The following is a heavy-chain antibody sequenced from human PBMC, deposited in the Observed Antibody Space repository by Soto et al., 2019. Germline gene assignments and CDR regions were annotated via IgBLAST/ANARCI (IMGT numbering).Heavy chain of an antibody. CDR2: IWYDGSNK. J-gene: IGHJ6*02. V-gene: IGHV3-33*01. CDR1: GFTFSSYG. D-gene: IGHD3-10*01. Sequence: GGSLRLSCAASGFTFSSYGMHWVRQAPGKGLEWVAVIWYDGSNKYYADSVKGRFTISRDNSKNTLYLQMNSLRAEDTAVYYCARGEMATMVPYYGMDVWGQGTTVTVSS. CDR3: ARGEMATMVPYYGMDV.